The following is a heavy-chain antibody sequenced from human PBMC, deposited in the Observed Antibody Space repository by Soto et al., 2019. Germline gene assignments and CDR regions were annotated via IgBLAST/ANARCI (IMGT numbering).Heavy chain of an antibody. V-gene: IGHV1-18*01. CDR3: ASHYDSSGLRGKYGMDV. CDR2: ISAYNGNT. CDR1: GYTFTNYG. D-gene: IGHD3-22*01. J-gene: IGHJ6*02. Sequence: QAQLVQSGAEVKKPGASVKVSCKASGYTFTNYGISWVRQAPGQGLEWMGWISAYNGNTNYAQKLQGRVTMTTDTSTSTAYMELRSLRSDDTAMYYCASHYDSSGLRGKYGMDVWGQGTTVTVSS.